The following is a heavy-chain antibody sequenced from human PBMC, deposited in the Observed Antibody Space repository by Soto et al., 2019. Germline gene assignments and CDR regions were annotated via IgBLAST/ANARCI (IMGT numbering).Heavy chain of an antibody. CDR3: AREWGTYCGGDCYSVGGNWFDP. Sequence: SVKVSCKASGGTFSSYTISWVRQAPGQGLEWMGRIIPILGIANYAQKFQGRVTITADKSTSTAYMELSSLRSEDTAVYYCAREWGTYCGGDCYSVGGNWFDPWGQGTLVTVSS. CDR2: IIPILGIA. V-gene: IGHV1-69*04. CDR1: GGTFSSYT. J-gene: IGHJ5*02. D-gene: IGHD2-21*02.